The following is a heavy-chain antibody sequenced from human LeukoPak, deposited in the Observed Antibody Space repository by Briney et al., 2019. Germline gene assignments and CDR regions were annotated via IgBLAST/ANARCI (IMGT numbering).Heavy chain of an antibody. CDR2: IKQDGSEK. V-gene: IGHV3-7*01. CDR3: AKVAKYYYGSETYYFFEH. CDR1: GFTFSSYW. J-gene: IGHJ4*02. D-gene: IGHD3-10*01. Sequence: GGSLRLSCAASGFTFSSYWMSWVRQAPGKGLEWVANIKQDGSEKYYVDSVKGRFTISRDNAKNSLYLQMSSLRVEDTAVYYCAKVAKYYYGSETYYFFEHWGQGTPVTASS.